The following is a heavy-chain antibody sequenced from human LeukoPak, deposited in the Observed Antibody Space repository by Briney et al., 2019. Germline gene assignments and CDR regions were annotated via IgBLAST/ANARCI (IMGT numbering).Heavy chain of an antibody. CDR2: IYYSGST. J-gene: IGHJ4*02. D-gene: IGHD4-17*01. Sequence: SETLSLTCTVSGASISSYYWSWIRQPPGKGLEWVGYIYYSGSTNYNPSLKSRVTISLDTSKNQFSLKLSSVTAADTAVYFCARGGGDYVSSFLDYWGQGALVTVSS. CDR1: GASISSYY. V-gene: IGHV4-59*01. CDR3: ARGGGDYVSSFLDY.